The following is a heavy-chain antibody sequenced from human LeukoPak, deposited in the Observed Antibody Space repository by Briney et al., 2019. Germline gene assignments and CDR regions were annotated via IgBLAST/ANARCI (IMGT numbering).Heavy chain of an antibody. Sequence: ASVKVSCTASGYTFTGYYMHWVRQAPGQGLERMGWINPNSGGTNYSHKVQGRVTTTRDTSISKGYMELSRLRSDDTAGYSSARDPGGRWGQGTLVTVSS. J-gene: IGHJ4*02. CDR2: INPNSGGT. V-gene: IGHV1-2*07. CDR1: GYTFTGYY. CDR3: ARDPGGR.